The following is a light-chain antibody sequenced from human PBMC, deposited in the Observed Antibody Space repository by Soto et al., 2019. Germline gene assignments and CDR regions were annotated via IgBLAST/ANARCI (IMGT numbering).Light chain of an antibody. J-gene: IGLJ1*01. CDR3: SSYTSSSTLLYV. Sequence: QSALTQPASVSGSPGQSITISCTGTSSDLGGYNYVSWYQQHPGKAPKLMIYDVSNRPSGVSNRFSGSKSGNTASLTISGLQAEDEADYYCSSYTSSSTLLYVFGTGTKLTVL. V-gene: IGLV2-14*01. CDR2: DVS. CDR1: SSDLGGYNY.